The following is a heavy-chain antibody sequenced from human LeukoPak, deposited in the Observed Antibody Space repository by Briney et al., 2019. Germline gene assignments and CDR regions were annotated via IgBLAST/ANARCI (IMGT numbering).Heavy chain of an antibody. V-gene: IGHV3-23*01. CDR2: LTGSGGNT. CDR3: VKSRGIQHYNYHMDV. D-gene: IGHD3-10*01. J-gene: IGHJ6*03. CDR1: GFTFSSYA. Sequence: PGGSLRLSCAASGFTFSSYAMSWVRQAPGKGLEWVSGLTGSGGNTYYADSVKGRFTISRDSSKNTLSLQMNSLRAEDAAVYYCVKSRGIQHYNYHMDVWGKGTTVTVSS.